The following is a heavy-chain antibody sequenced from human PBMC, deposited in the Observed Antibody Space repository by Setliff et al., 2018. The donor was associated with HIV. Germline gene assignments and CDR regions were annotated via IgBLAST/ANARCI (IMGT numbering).Heavy chain of an antibody. CDR2: INPKSDGT. J-gene: IGHJ5*02. V-gene: IGHV1-2*04. CDR1: GYSFTDYY. Sequence: GASVKVSCKASGYSFTDYYIHWVRQAPGQGLEWMGWINPKSDGTNYAQKFQGWITMTRDTSISTAYMELSRLRSDDTAVYYCARGMDYYESTGYQLADWFDPWGQGTLVTVSS. CDR3: ARGMDYYESTGYQLADWFDP. D-gene: IGHD3-22*01.